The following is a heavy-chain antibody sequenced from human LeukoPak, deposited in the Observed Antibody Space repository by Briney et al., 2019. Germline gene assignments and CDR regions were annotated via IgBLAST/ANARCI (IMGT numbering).Heavy chain of an antibody. V-gene: IGHV4-59*01. CDR1: RDTISNYF. J-gene: IGHJ4*02. CDR3: AATIKRDYGDTNLDY. D-gene: IGHD4/OR15-4a*01. Sequence: SETLSLTCTVPRDTISNYFWSWIRQPPGKGLEWIGYMHNAVYTNYNPSLKSRVTISGDTSRNQFSLKLTSVTAADTAVYYCAATIKRDYGDTNLDYWGQGTLVTVSS. CDR2: MHNAVYT.